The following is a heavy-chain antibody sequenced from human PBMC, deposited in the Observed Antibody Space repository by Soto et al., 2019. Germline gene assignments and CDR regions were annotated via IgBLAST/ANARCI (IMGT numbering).Heavy chain of an antibody. Sequence: GASVKVSCKASGYTFTSYDINWVRQATGQGLEWMGWMNPNSGNTGYAQKFQGRVTMTRNTSISTAYMELSSLRSEDTAVYYCARHITPIGMNYYYYGMDVWGQGTTVTVSS. CDR3: ARHITPIGMNYYYYGMDV. J-gene: IGHJ6*02. V-gene: IGHV1-8*01. CDR1: GYTFTSYD. D-gene: IGHD1-26*01. CDR2: MNPNSGNT.